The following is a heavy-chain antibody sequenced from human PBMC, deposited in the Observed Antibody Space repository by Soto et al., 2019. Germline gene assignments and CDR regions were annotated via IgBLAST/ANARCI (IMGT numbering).Heavy chain of an antibody. J-gene: IGHJ6*02. CDR2: IVPAFGTP. D-gene: IGHD3-3*01. CDR1: GGTFSNYA. CDR3: ARGATIFGVAAYSYYGMEV. V-gene: IGHV1-69*01. Sequence: QVQLVQSGAEVKKPGSSVKVSCRASGGTFSNYAISWLRQAPGQGLEWMGGIVPAFGTPNYAQNLQGRITITADDSTTTVYMDLSSLRAEDTAVYYCARGATIFGVAAYSYYGMEVWGQGTTVTVSS.